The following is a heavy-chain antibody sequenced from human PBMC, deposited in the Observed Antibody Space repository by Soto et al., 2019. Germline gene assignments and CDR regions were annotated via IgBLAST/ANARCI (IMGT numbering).Heavy chain of an antibody. CDR3: ARVGDSGYYWYFDY. CDR2: VFSSGTT. CDR1: GDSITSYY. D-gene: IGHD3-22*01. V-gene: IGHV4-4*07. J-gene: IGHJ4*02. Sequence: SETLSLTCTVSGDSITSYYWTWIRQAAGKRLECIGRVFSSGTTNYNPSLKRRVTMSVDTSKNQLSLKLTSVAAADTAVYYCARVGDSGYYWYFDYWGQGALVTVSS.